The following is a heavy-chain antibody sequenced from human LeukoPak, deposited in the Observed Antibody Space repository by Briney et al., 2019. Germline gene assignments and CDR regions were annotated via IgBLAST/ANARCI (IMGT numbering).Heavy chain of an antibody. V-gene: IGHV4-59*01. CDR1: GGFISSSY. CDR2: LFYSGST. J-gene: IGHJ4*02. CDR3: ATVAVIRGVTYFDY. Sequence: PSETLSLTCTVSGGFISSSYWSWIRQPPGKGLEWIAYLFYSGSTDYNPSLESRVTISVDTPKNQFSLKLRSVTAADTAVYYCATVAVIRGVTYFDYWGQGTLVTVSS. D-gene: IGHD3-10*01.